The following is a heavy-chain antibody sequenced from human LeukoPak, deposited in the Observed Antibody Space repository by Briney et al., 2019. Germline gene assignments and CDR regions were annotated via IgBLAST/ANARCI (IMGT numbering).Heavy chain of an antibody. CDR3: ARDRGIVGPDFDC. D-gene: IGHD2-21*01. CDR2: IWYDGSKK. V-gene: IGHV3-33*01. J-gene: IGHJ4*02. CDR1: GFTFSNYG. Sequence: GRSLRPSCLASGFTFSNYGFHWVRQAPGKGLEWVAVIWYDGSKKYYADSVEGRFTISRDDPKNTLYLQMNSLRAEDTAVYYCARDRGIVGPDFDCWGQGTLVTVSS.